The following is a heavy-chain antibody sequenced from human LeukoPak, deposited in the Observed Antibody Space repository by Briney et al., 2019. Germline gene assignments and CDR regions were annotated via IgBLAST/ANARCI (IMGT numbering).Heavy chain of an antibody. Sequence: GGSLRLSCAASGFTFSSYEMNWVRQAPGKGLEWVSYISSSGSTIYYADSVKGRFTISRDNAKNSLYLQMNSLRAEDTAVYYCARDWGGYPLDAFDIWGQGTMVTVSS. D-gene: IGHD3-3*01. V-gene: IGHV3-48*03. J-gene: IGHJ3*02. CDR2: ISSSGSTI. CDR3: ARDWGGYPLDAFDI. CDR1: GFTFSSYE.